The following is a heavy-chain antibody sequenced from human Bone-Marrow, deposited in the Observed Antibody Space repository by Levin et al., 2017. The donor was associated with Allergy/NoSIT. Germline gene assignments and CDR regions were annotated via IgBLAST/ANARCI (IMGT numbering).Heavy chain of an antibody. V-gene: IGHV1-69*13. J-gene: IGHJ6*02. CDR2: IIPIFGTA. D-gene: IGHD6-13*01. CDR1: GGTFSSYA. CDR3: AEKGAADDYYYGMDV. Sequence: ASVKVSCKASGGTFSSYAISWVRQAPGQGLEWMGGIIPIFGTANYAQKFQGRVTITADESTSTAYMELSSLRSEDTAVYYCAEKGAADDYYYGMDVWGQGTTVTVSS.